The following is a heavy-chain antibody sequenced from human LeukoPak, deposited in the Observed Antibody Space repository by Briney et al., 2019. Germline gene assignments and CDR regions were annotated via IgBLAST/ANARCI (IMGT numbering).Heavy chain of an antibody. CDR2: IRYDGSNN. J-gene: IGHJ4*02. Sequence: GGSLRLSCAASGFTFSSYGMYWVRQPPGKGLEWVAFIRYDGSNNYYADSVQGRFTISRDNSKNTVYLLMNSLRAEDTAVYCCARDLPGYGDLDSWGQGTLVTVSS. CDR3: ARDLPGYGDLDS. D-gene: IGHD4-17*01. V-gene: IGHV3-30*02. CDR1: GFTFSSYG.